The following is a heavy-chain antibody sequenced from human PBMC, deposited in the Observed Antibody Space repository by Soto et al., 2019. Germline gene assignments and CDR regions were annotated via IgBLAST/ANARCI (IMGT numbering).Heavy chain of an antibody. CDR3: ASSAGLGSDFDY. Sequence: EVQLVESGGGLVQPGGSLRLSCAASGFTFSGYEMDWVRQAPGKGLEWVSYISSSGSTKYYADSVKGRFTISRDNAKNSLYMQMNSLRAEDTAVYYCASSAGLGSDFDYWGQGTLVTVSS. V-gene: IGHV3-48*03. CDR2: ISSSGSTK. CDR1: GFTFSGYE. J-gene: IGHJ4*02. D-gene: IGHD7-27*01.